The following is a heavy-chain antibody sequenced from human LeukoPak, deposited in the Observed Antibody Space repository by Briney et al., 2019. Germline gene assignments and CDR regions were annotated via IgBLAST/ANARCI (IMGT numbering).Heavy chain of an antibody. CDR1: GFTFSSYA. CDR2: ISYDGSNK. D-gene: IGHD3-10*01. J-gene: IGHJ4*02. CDR3: ARERGETADGSYYFDY. V-gene: IGHV3-30-3*01. Sequence: GGSLRLPCAASGFTFSSYAMHWVRQAPGKGLEWVAVISYDGSNKYYADSVKGRFTISRDNSKNTLYLQMNSLRAEDTAVYHCARERGETADGSYYFDYWGQGTLVTVSS.